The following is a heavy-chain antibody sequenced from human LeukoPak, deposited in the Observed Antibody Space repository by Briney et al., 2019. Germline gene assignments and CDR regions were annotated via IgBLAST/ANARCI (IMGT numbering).Heavy chain of an antibody. CDR1: GYTFTSYG. CDR3: ASTSGYCSGGSCYDFDY. Sequence: ASVMVSCKASGYTFTSYGISWVRQAPGQGLEWMGWISAYNGNTNYAQKLQGRVTMTTDTSTSTAYMELRSLRSDDTAVYYCASTSGYCSGGSCYDFDYWGQGTLVTVSS. V-gene: IGHV1-18*01. CDR2: ISAYNGNT. D-gene: IGHD2-15*01. J-gene: IGHJ4*02.